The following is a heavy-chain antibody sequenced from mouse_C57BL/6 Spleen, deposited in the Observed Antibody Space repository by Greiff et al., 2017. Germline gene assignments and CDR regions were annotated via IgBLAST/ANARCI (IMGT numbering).Heavy chain of an antibody. CDR3: ARTYGSSYLYYYAMDY. CDR1: GFTFSDYG. Sequence: EVKVVESGGGLVKPGGSLKLSCAASGFTFSDYGMHWVRQAPEKGLEWVAYISSGSSTIYYADTVKGRFTISRDNAKNTLFLQMTSLRSEDTAMYYCARTYGSSYLYYYAMDYWGQGTSVTVSS. J-gene: IGHJ4*01. CDR2: ISSGSSTI. D-gene: IGHD1-1*01. V-gene: IGHV5-17*01.